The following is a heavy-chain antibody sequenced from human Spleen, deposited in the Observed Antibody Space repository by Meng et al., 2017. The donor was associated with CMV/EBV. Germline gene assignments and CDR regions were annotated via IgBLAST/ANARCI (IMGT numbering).Heavy chain of an antibody. Sequence: GEALKISCKCSWYSFTCYWIGWVRQMPGKAQEGMGIIYPGDSDTRYSTFFEGQFTFSAAKSTSTAYLQWSSLKGSDTAMYYFARQEGYSYGYKVANYYFGMDVWGQGTTVTVSS. D-gene: IGHD5-18*01. CDR1: WYSFTCYW. J-gene: IGHJ6*02. CDR2: IYPGDSDT. V-gene: IGHV5-51*01. CDR3: ARQEGYSYGYKVANYYFGMDV.